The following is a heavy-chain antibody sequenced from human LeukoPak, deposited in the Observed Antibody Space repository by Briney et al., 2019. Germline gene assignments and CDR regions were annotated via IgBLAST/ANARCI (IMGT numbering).Heavy chain of an antibody. Sequence: GESLKISCKVSGYSFTTYWIGWVRQMPGKGLEWMGMIYPGDSDTRYSPSFQGQVTISAAKSISTAYLQWSSLEASDTAIYYCARRYSSGWSYYTDYWGQGTLVTVSS. J-gene: IGHJ4*02. CDR3: ARRYSSGWSYYTDY. D-gene: IGHD6-19*01. CDR1: GYSFTTYW. CDR2: IYPGDSDT. V-gene: IGHV5-51*01.